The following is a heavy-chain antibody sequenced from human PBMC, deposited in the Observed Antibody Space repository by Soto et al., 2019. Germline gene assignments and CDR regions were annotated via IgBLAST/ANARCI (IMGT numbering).Heavy chain of an antibody. Sequence: SEPLSLTWAVSGGSISGRNWWSRIRQPPGKGLEWIGEIYHSGSTNYNPSLKSRVTISVDKSKNQFSLKLSSVTAADSATYYCALIKDCSRTDCYWASFDPWGQGTLVTGSS. V-gene: IGHV4-4*02. J-gene: IGHJ5*02. CDR1: GGSISGRNW. CDR2: IYHSGST. D-gene: IGHD2-2*01. CDR3: ALIKDCSRTDCYWASFDP.